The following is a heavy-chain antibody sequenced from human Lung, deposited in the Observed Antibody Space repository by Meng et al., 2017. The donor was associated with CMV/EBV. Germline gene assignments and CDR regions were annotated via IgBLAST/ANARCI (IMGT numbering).Heavy chain of an antibody. Sequence: GEXXKISCKGSGYSFTSYWIAWVRQMPGKGLEWMGIIYPGDSDTTYSPSFQGQVTISADNSISTAYLQWSSLRASDTAMYYCARQYDTRTWDNWFDPWGQGXLVTVSS. CDR1: GYSFTSYW. D-gene: IGHD3-22*01. CDR2: IYPGDSDT. J-gene: IGHJ5*02. CDR3: ARQYDTRTWDNWFDP. V-gene: IGHV5-51*01.